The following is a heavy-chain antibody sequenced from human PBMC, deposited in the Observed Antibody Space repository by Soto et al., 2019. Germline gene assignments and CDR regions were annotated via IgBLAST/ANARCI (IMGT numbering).Heavy chain of an antibody. CDR2: ISYDGSNK. CDR3: ARDGPSIAVAGTGFDY. D-gene: IGHD6-19*01. Sequence: QVQLVESGGGVVQPGRSLRLSCAASGFTFSSYAMHWVRQAPGKGLEWVAVISYDGSNKYYADSVKGRFTISRDNSKNTLYLQMNGLRAEDTAVYYCARDGPSIAVAGTGFDYWGQGTLVTVSS. J-gene: IGHJ4*02. V-gene: IGHV3-30-3*01. CDR1: GFTFSSYA.